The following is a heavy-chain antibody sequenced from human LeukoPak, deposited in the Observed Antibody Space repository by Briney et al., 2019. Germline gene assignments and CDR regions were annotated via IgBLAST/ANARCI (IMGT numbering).Heavy chain of an antibody. D-gene: IGHD6-19*01. V-gene: IGHV3-48*01. CDR1: GFTFSDYS. CDR2: ISSGSSAI. Sequence: GGTLRLSCAASGFTFSDYSMNWVRQAPGKGLEWVSYISSGSSAIYYADSVKGRFTISRDNGKNSLYLQMNSLRAEDTAVYYCARDRGMYSSFDYWGQGTRVTVSS. CDR3: ARDRGMYSSFDY. J-gene: IGHJ4*02.